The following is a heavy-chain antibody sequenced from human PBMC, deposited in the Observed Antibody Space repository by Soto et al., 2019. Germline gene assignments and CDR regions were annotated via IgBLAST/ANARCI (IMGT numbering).Heavy chain of an antibody. D-gene: IGHD6-19*01. CDR2: INPNSGGT. J-gene: IGHJ5*02. CDR3: ARDIQWLVEDNWFDP. V-gene: IGHV1-2*02. Sequence: ASVKVSCKASGYTFTGYYMHWVRQAPGQGLEWMGWINPNSGGTNYAQKFQGRVTMTRDTSISTAYMELSRLGSDDTAVYYCARDIQWLVEDNWFDPWGQGTLVTVSS. CDR1: GYTFTGYY.